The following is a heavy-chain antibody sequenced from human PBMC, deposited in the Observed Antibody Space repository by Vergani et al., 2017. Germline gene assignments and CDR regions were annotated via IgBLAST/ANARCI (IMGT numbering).Heavy chain of an antibody. CDR1: GGSLSSGSYY. D-gene: IGHD4-23*01. CDR3: ASQDDHNGNPGAFDI. Sequence: QVQLQESGPGLLKPSQTPSLTCTVSGGSLSSGSYYWSWVRQRPGKGLEWIGYIYNSGSTYYNPSLKSRVTISVDASKNQFSLKLSSVTAADTAVYYCASQDDHNGNPGAFDIWGQGTKVTVSS. J-gene: IGHJ3*02. V-gene: IGHV4-31*03. CDR2: IYNSGST.